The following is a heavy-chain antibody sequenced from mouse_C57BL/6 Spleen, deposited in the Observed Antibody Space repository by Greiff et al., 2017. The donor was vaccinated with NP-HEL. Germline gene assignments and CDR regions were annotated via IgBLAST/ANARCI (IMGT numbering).Heavy chain of an antibody. J-gene: IGHJ4*01. CDR2: IWSGGST. V-gene: IGHV2-2*01. CDR3: ARSSLLWYAMDY. D-gene: IGHD2-10*01. Sequence: QVQLQQSGPGLVQPSQSLPITCTVSGFSLTSYGVHWVRQSPGKGLEWLGVIWSGGSTAYNAAFISRLSISKDNSKSQVFFKMNSLQADDTAIYYCARSSLLWYAMDYWGQGTSVTVSS. CDR1: GFSLTSYG.